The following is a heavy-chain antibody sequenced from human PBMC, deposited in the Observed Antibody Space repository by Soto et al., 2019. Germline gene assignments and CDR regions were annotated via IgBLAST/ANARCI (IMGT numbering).Heavy chain of an antibody. Sequence: LRLSCAASGFTFSSYGMHWVRQAPGKGLEWVSYISSSSSTIYYADSVKGRFTVSRDNAKNSLYLQMNSLRAEDTAVYYCARALYYDILTGYYYYYGMDVWGQGTTVTVSS. CDR3: ARALYYDILTGYYYYYGMDV. CDR2: ISSSSSTI. J-gene: IGHJ6*02. D-gene: IGHD3-9*01. CDR1: GFTFSSYG. V-gene: IGHV3-48*01.